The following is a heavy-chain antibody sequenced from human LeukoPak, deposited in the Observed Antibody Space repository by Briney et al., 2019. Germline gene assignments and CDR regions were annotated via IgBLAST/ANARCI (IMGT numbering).Heavy chain of an antibody. CDR2: VSGNGDYT. CDR1: GFTFSSYA. V-gene: IGHV3-23*01. CDR3: ARVLREFFGSGTYVKSLDY. D-gene: IGHD3-10*01. J-gene: IGHJ4*02. Sequence: GGSLRLSCAASGFTFSSYAMSWVRRAPGKGLEWVSAVSGNGDYTYYADSVKGRFTISRYNSKNTLYLQMNNLRAEDTAVYYCARVLREFFGSGTYVKSLDYWGQGTLVTVSS.